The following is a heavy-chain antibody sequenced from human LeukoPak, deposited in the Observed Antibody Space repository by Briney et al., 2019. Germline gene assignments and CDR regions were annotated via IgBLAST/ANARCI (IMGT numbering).Heavy chain of an antibody. V-gene: IGHV3-74*01. CDR2: IRSDGGDI. CDR1: GFTFSSYW. D-gene: IGHD6-13*01. Sequence: GGSLRLSCAASGFTFSSYWMHWVRQAPGKGLVWVSRIRSDGGDITYADSVKGRFTISRDNAKNSLYLQMNSLRAEDTAVYYCASRAGYTGSWSAFDYWGQGTLVTVSS. J-gene: IGHJ4*02. CDR3: ASRAGYTGSWSAFDY.